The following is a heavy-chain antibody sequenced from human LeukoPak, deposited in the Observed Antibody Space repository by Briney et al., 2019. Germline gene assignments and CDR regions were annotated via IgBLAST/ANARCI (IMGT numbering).Heavy chain of an antibody. Sequence: PSGTLSLTCGVSGGSITSTNWWSWVRQPPGQGLEWIGEVPLSGLTNYNPSLSSRVIMALDTSKNHLSLHLTSVTAADTAVYYCSRENGAFSPFGYWGQGSLVTVLS. CDR3: SRENGAFSPFGY. J-gene: IGHJ4*02. CDR1: GGSITSTNW. V-gene: IGHV4-4*02. CDR2: VPLSGLT. D-gene: IGHD2-8*01.